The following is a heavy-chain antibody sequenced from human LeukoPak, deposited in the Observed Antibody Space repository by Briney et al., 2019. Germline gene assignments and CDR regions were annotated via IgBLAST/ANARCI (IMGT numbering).Heavy chain of an antibody. CDR3: ARQTQDDSSGYCYPCYFDY. Sequence: SETLSLTCTVSGYSISSGYYWGWIRQSPGKGLEWIGNLYYSGTTYYNPSLKSRVTISVDMSKNQFSLKLSSVTAADTAIYYCARQTQDDSSGYCYPCYFDYWGQGTLVTVSS. CDR1: GYSISSGYY. CDR2: LYYSGTT. V-gene: IGHV4-38-2*02. J-gene: IGHJ4*02. D-gene: IGHD3-22*01.